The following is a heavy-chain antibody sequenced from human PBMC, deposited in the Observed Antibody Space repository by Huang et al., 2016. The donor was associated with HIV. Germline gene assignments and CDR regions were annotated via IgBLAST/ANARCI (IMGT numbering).Heavy chain of an antibody. CDR3: VTFTIFGVDKGV. J-gene: IGHJ6*02. D-gene: IGHD3-3*01. CDR2: LENGDDT. CDR1: GLSVSGNY. Sequence: EVQVVESGGGLTQPGGSLRLSCVVSGLSVSGNYMTWVRQAPGKGLEWIALLENGDDTFYAYSVKGRFTISRDNSRNTVFLQMNSLRAEDTAVYYCVTFTIFGVDKGVWGQGTTVTVSS. V-gene: IGHV3-53*01.